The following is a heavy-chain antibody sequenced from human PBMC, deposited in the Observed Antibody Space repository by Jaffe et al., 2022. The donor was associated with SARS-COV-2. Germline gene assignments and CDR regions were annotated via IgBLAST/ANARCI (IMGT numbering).Heavy chain of an antibody. CDR1: GYTFTSYG. D-gene: IGHD3-3*01. V-gene: IGHV1-18*01. CDR2: ISAYNGNT. CDR3: ARAPDSITIFGVVPRYYYYGMDV. Sequence: QVQLVQSGAEVKKPGASVKVSCKASGYTFTSYGISWVRQAPGQGLEWMGWISAYNGNTNYAQKLQGRVTMTTDTSTSTAYMELRSLRSDDTAVYYCARAPDSITIFGVVPRYYYYGMDVWGQGTTVTVSS. J-gene: IGHJ6*02.